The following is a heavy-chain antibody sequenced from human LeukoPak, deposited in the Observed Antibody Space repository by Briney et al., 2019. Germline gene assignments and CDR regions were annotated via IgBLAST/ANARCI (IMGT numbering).Heavy chain of an antibody. Sequence: SETLSLTCTVSGGSISSYYWSWIRQPPGKGLEWIGYIYTSGSTNYNPSLKSRVTISVDTSKNQFSLKLSSVTAADTAAYYCARVTGTRGVFDYWGQGTLVTVSS. CDR2: IYTSGST. CDR1: GGSISSYY. CDR3: ARVTGTRGVFDY. V-gene: IGHV4-4*09. D-gene: IGHD1-7*01. J-gene: IGHJ4*02.